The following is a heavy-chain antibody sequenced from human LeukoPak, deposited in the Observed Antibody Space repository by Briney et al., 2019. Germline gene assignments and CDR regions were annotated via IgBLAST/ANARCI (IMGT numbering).Heavy chain of an antibody. J-gene: IGHJ6*03. Sequence: ASVKVSCKTSGYTFTGYDMHWVRQAPGQGLEWIGWINPNSGGTNYAQKFQGRVTMTRDTSISTAYMDLSRLRSDDTAVYYCARVPGYSYDYYYMDAWGKGTTVTVSS. CDR1: GYTFTGYD. D-gene: IGHD5-18*01. CDR2: INPNSGGT. V-gene: IGHV1-2*02. CDR3: ARVPGYSYDYYYMDA.